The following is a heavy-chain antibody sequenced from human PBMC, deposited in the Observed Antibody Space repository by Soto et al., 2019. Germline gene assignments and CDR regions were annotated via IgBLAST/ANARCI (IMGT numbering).Heavy chain of an antibody. D-gene: IGHD3-3*01. V-gene: IGHV4-31*03. CDR3: AREGFGSPFDP. CDR2: IYYSGST. J-gene: IGHJ5*02. Sequence: SETLSLTCTVSGGSISSGGYYWSWIRQHPGKGLEWIGYIYYSGSTYYNPSLKSRVTISVDTSKNQFSLKLSSVTAADTAVYYCAREGFGSPFDPWGQGTLVTVS. CDR1: GGSISSGGYY.